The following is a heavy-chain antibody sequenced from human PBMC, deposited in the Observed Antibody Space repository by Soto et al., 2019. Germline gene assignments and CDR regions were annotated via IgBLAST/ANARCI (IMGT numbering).Heavy chain of an antibody. V-gene: IGHV4-30-2*01. CDR1: GGSIRSGGYS. Sequence: HLQLQESGSVLVKPSQTLSLTCAVSGGSIRSGGYSWSWIRQPPGKGVEWIGYIYHSGSTYYNPSLKSRVTISVDRSKNQFSLKLSSVTAADTAVYYCARVPDVWGQGTTVTVSS. CDR2: IYHSGST. J-gene: IGHJ6*02. CDR3: ARVPDV.